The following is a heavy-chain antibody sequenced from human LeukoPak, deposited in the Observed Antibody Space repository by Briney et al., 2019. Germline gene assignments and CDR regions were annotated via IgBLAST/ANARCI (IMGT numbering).Heavy chain of an antibody. J-gene: IGHJ4*02. Sequence: GGSLRLSCTAPGFTFGDYAMSWFRQAPGKGLQWVGFVRGKAYGGTTEYAASVEGRFTISRDDSKSLAYLQMNSLKTEDTAVYYCTRDGTYDFWSGYPDYWGRGTLVTVSS. CDR2: VRGKAYGGTT. D-gene: IGHD3-3*01. CDR3: TRDGTYDFWSGYPDY. CDR1: GFTFGDYA. V-gene: IGHV3-49*03.